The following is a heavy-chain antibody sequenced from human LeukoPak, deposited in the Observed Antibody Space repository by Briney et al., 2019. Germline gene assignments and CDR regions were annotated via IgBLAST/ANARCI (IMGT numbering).Heavy chain of an antibody. CDR2: INPNSGGT. Sequence: ASVKVSCKASGYTFTGCYMHWVRQAPGQGLEWMGWINPNSGGTNYAQKFQGRVTMTRDTSISTAYMELSRLRSDDTAVYYCARGFGSSWYGDWFDPWGQGTLVTVSS. CDR3: ARGFGSSWYGDWFDP. CDR1: GYTFTGCY. J-gene: IGHJ5*02. D-gene: IGHD6-13*01. V-gene: IGHV1-2*02.